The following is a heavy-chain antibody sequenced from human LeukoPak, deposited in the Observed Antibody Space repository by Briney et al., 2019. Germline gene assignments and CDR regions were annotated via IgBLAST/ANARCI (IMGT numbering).Heavy chain of an antibody. CDR3: ARDVSDTAMVDVDY. V-gene: IGHV1-2*02. D-gene: IGHD5-18*01. J-gene: IGHJ4*02. CDR1: GYTFTGYY. Sequence: ASVKVSCTASGYTFTGYYMHWVRQAPGQGLEWMGWINPNSGGTNYAQKFQGRVTITRDTSISTAYMELSRLRSDDTAVYYCARDVSDTAMVDVDYWGQGTLVTVSS. CDR2: INPNSGGT.